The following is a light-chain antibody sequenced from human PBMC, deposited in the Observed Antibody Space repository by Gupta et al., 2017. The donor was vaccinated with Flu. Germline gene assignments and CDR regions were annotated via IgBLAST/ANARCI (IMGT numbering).Light chain of an antibody. V-gene: IGLV3-9*02. CDR3: QVWVSSNAF. CDR1: NMGANS. Sequence: TCGGDNMGANSVHWYQQRPGQAPQLIIYKNNKRPSGLPDRFSGSNSGSTATLTIDGAQAGDEADYYCQVWVSSNAFFGGGTKLTVL. CDR2: KNN. J-gene: IGLJ2*01.